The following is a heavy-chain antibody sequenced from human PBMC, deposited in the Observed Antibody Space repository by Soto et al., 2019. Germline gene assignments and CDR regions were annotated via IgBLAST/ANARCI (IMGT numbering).Heavy chain of an antibody. D-gene: IGHD3-10*01. J-gene: IGHJ4*02. CDR2: ISWNSGSI. CDR1: GFTFDDYA. Sequence: EVQLVESGGGLVQPGRSLRLSCAASGFTFDDYAMHWVRQAPGKGLEWVSGISWNSGSIGYADSVKGRFTISRDNAKKSLYLQMNSLRTEDTALYYCATDNRGFGEAVYWGQGTLVTVSS. V-gene: IGHV3-9*01. CDR3: ATDNRGFGEAVY.